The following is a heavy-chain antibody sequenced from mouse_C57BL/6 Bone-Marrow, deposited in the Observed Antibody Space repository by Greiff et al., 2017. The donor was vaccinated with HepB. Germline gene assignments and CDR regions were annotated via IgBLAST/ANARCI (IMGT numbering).Heavy chain of an antibody. Sequence: QVQLQQPGAELVMPGASVKLSCKASGCTFTSYWMHWVKQRPGQGLEWIGEIDPSDSYTNYNQKFKGKSTLTVDKSSSTAYMQLSSLTSEDSAVYYCARDPYYYAMDYWGQGTSVTVSS. CDR1: GCTFTSYW. CDR3: ARDPYYYAMDY. V-gene: IGHV1-69*01. J-gene: IGHJ4*01. CDR2: IDPSDSYT.